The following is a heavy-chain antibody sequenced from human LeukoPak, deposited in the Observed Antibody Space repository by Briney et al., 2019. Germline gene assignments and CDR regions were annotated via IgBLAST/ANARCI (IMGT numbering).Heavy chain of an antibody. CDR2: ISSSGSTI. J-gene: IGHJ4*02. CDR3: ARDTRYFDY. CDR1: GFTFSDYY. V-gene: IGHV3-11*04. Sequence: GGSVRLPCAASGFTFSDYYMSWMRQAPGRALEWVSYISSSGSTIYYADSVKGRFTISRDNAKNSLYLQRNSLRAEDTAVYYCARDTRYFDYWGQGNMVTVSS.